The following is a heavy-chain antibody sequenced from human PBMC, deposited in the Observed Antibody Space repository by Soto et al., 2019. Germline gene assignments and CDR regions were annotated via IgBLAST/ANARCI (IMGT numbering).Heavy chain of an antibody. J-gene: IGHJ5*02. CDR2: INPRTSET. CDR1: GYNFIDYY. V-gene: IGHV5-51*01. CDR3: ARRTGYHRIDP. Sequence: PGDALKISCKASGYNFIDYYIGWVRLMPGKGLEWMGVINPRTSETRYGPSLEGQVTISADKSISTAYLQWRSLKASDTAIYYCARRTGYHRIDPWGQGTLVTVPQ. D-gene: IGHD2-2*01.